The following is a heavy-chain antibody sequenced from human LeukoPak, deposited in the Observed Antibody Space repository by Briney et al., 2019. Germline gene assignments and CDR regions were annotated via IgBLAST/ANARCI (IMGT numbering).Heavy chain of an antibody. Sequence: AVNVSCKASGYTFTSYGISWVRQASGQGLDWMGWISAYNGNTNYAQKLQGRVIMTTDTSTSTAYMELRSLRSDHTAVYYCARVGITMVRGVTDWFDPWGQGTLVTVSS. CDR3: ARVGITMVRGVTDWFDP. D-gene: IGHD3-10*01. J-gene: IGHJ5*02. CDR1: GYTFTSYG. CDR2: ISAYNGNT. V-gene: IGHV1-18*01.